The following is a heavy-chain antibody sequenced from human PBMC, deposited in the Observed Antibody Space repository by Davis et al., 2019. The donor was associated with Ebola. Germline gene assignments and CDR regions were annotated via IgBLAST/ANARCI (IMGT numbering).Heavy chain of an antibody. Sequence: AASVKVSCKAFGDTFISDYVNWVRQAPGQGLEWMGIINPSGGTTSYAQKFQGRVTMTRDTSTSTVYMELSSLKSEDTAVYYCATSSQTVPPDYWGQGTLVTVSS. CDR2: INPSGGTT. D-gene: IGHD4-17*01. V-gene: IGHV1-46*01. J-gene: IGHJ4*02. CDR1: GDTFISDY. CDR3: ATSSQTVPPDY.